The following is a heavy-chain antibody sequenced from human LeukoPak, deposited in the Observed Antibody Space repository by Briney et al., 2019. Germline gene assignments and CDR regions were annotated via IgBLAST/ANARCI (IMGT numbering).Heavy chain of an antibody. J-gene: IGHJ4*02. V-gene: IGHV4-39*01. D-gene: IGHD3-22*01. CDR1: GGSISSSSYY. Sequence: SETLSLTCTVSGGSISSSSYYSGWIRQPPGKGLEWIGSIYYSGSTYFNPSLKSRVTISVETSKNQFSLKLSSVTAADTAVYYCARRGGYYDSSGYYDPPIDYWGQGTLVTVSS. CDR2: IYYSGST. CDR3: ARRGGYYDSSGYYDPPIDY.